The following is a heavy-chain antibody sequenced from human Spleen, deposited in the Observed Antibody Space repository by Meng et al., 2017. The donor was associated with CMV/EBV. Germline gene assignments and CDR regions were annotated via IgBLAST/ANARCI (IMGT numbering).Heavy chain of an antibody. CDR2: ISGNGGNT. D-gene: IGHD1-26*01. Sequence: GGSLRLSCAASGFTFSSYAMSWVRQAPGKGLEWVSAISGNGGNTYYADSVKGRFTISRDNSKNTLYLQINSLRAEDTAVYYCAKSPGWELPFDYWGQGTLVTVSS. CDR3: AKSPGWELPFDY. CDR1: GFTFSSYA. J-gene: IGHJ4*02. V-gene: IGHV3-23*01.